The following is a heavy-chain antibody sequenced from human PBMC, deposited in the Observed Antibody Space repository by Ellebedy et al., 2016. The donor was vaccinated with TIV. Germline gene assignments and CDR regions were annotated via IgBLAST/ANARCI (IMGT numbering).Heavy chain of an antibody. CDR1: DNSFTRFG. CDR2: ISAYNGNT. D-gene: IGHD3-10*01. V-gene: IGHV1-18*04. Sequence: AASVKVSCKAYDNSFTRFGFTWVRQAPGQGLEWMGWISAYNGNTKYAQMFQDRFTMTTDTSTKTVYMGLRSLRSDDKALYYCARTHYRFGIIDYLDYWGQGTLVTVSS. J-gene: IGHJ4*02. CDR3: ARTHYRFGIIDYLDY.